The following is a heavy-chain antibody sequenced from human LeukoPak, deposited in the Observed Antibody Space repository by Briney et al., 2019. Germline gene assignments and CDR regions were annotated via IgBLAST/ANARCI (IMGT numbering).Heavy chain of an antibody. Sequence: SQTLSLTCTVSGDSISSGDYYWSWIRQPAGKGLEWIGRISSSGSTDYNPSLKSRVTISVDTSKNQFSLKLSSVTAADTAVYYCARDVGATDPDYYYYYMDVWGKGTTVTISS. CDR3: ARDVGATDPDYYYYYMDV. V-gene: IGHV4-61*02. D-gene: IGHD1-26*01. CDR2: ISSSGST. CDR1: GDSISSGDYY. J-gene: IGHJ6*03.